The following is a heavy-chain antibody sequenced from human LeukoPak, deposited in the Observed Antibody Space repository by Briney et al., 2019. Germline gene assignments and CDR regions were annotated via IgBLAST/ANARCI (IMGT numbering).Heavy chain of an antibody. Sequence: SETLSLTCTVSGGSISSSTHYCGWIRQPPGKRLECIATIYSSGSSYYNPSLKSRVTMSVDTSKNQFSLRLSSVTAADTAVYYCARLPAITTYYYYYMDVWGKGTMVTVSS. V-gene: IGHV4-39*01. CDR2: IYSSGSS. J-gene: IGHJ6*03. CDR1: GGSISSSTHY. CDR3: ARLPAITTYYYYYMDV. D-gene: IGHD3-16*01.